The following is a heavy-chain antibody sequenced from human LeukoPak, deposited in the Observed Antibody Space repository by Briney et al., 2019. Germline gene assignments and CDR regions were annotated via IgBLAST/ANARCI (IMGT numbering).Heavy chain of an antibody. J-gene: IGHJ4*02. D-gene: IGHD5-18*01. V-gene: IGHV3-53*01. CDR2: IYSGGST. CDR1: GFTVSSNY. Sequence: PGGSLKLSCAASGFTVSSNYMSWVRQAPGKGLEWVSVIYSGGSTYYADSVKGRFTISRDNSKNTLYLQMSSLRAEDTAVYYCARERRNTAMVTALDYWGQGTLVTVSS. CDR3: ARERRNTAMVTALDY.